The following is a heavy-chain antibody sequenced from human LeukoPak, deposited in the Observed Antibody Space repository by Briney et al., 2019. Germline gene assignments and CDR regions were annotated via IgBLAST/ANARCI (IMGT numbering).Heavy chain of an antibody. CDR2: IYYSGHT. V-gene: IGHV4-30-4*01. CDR3: ARKATVTTGWYFDL. J-gene: IGHJ2*01. CDR1: GGSISSGDYY. D-gene: IGHD4-17*01. Sequence: SETLSLTCTVSGGSISSGDYYWSWIRQPPGKGLEWIGYIYYSGHTYYNPSLKSRVTISVDTSKNQFSLKLSSVTAADTAVYYCARKATVTTGWYFDLWGRGTLVTVSS.